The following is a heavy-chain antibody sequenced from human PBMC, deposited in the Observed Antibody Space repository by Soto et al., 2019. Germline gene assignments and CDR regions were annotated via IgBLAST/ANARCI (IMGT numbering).Heavy chain of an antibody. J-gene: IGHJ4*02. D-gene: IGHD2-2*01. CDR2: ISAYNGDT. V-gene: IGHV1-18*01. CDR3: ARSCSSTTCYFSF. CDR1: GYTFNNYG. Sequence: ASVKFSCKASGYTFNNYGVSWVRQAPGQGLEWMGWISAYNGDTHYAQKLQGRVTMSTDTSTSTAYVEVRSLRSDDTAVYYCARSCSSTTCYFSFWGQGTLVTVSS.